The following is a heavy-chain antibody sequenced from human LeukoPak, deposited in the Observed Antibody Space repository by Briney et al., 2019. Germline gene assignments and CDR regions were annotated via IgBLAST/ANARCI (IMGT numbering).Heavy chain of an antibody. CDR3: ARENYYGSGSYYPYYYYGMDV. CDR2: INHSGST. J-gene: IGHJ6*02. D-gene: IGHD3-10*01. V-gene: IGHV4-34*01. Sequence: SETLSLTCAVHGGSFSGYYWSWIRQPPGKGLEWIGEINHSGSTNYNPSLKSRVTISVDTSKNQFSLKLSSVTAADTAVYYCARENYYGSGSYYPYYYYGMDVWGQGTTVTVSS. CDR1: GGSFSGYY.